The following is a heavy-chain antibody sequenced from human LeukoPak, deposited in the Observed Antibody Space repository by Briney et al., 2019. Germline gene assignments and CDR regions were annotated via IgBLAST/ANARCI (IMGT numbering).Heavy chain of an antibody. CDR1: GFTFSSYS. D-gene: IGHD2-15*01. CDR3: ARDVYCSGGSCYPPLFDY. J-gene: IGHJ4*02. Sequence: PGGSLRLSCAASGFTFSSYSMNWVRQAPGKGLEWVSSISSSSSYIYYADSVKGRFTISRDNAKNSLYLQMNSLRAEDTAVHYCARDVYCSGGSCYPPLFDYWGQGTLVTVSS. CDR2: ISSSSSYI. V-gene: IGHV3-21*01.